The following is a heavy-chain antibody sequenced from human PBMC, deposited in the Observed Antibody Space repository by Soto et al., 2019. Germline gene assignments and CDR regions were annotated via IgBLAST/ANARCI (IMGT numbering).Heavy chain of an antibody. V-gene: IGHV1-69*05. CDR2: IIPSFGTT. CDR3: ARDQGLLRYFDWLPTFDY. Sequence: SVKVSCKAFGGSFSSYAISWVRQAPGQGLEWMGWIIPSFGTTNYAQKFQGRVTITRDTSTSTAYMELSSLRSEDTAVYYCARDQGLLRYFDWLPTFDYWGQGTLVTVSS. D-gene: IGHD3-9*01. J-gene: IGHJ4*02. CDR1: GGSFSSYA.